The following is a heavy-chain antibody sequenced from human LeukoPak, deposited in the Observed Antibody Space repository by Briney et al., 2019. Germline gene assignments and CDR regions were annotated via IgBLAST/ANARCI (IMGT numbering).Heavy chain of an antibody. J-gene: IGHJ6*02. Sequence: GGSLRLSCAASGFTFSSYGMHWVRQAPGKGLAWVAVISYDGSNKYYADSVKGRFTISRDNSKNTLYLQMNSLRAEDTAVYYCAKDLRSSSWFRRYYYGMDVWGQGTTVTVSS. CDR3: AKDLRSSSWFRRYYYGMDV. V-gene: IGHV3-30*18. CDR1: GFTFSSYG. CDR2: ISYDGSNK. D-gene: IGHD6-13*01.